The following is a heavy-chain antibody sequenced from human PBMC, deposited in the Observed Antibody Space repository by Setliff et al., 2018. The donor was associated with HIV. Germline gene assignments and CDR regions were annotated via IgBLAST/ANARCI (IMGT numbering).Heavy chain of an antibody. CDR3: ARGKTWLRFLDY. Sequence: ASVKVSXKASGYTFNNYGISWVRQAPGQGLEWMGWINTHSGYTNYAQNVQGRVTVTMDTSTSTAYMELRSLKSDDTAVYYCARGKTWLRFLDYWGQGTLVTVSS. CDR2: INTHSGYT. J-gene: IGHJ4*02. D-gene: IGHD5-12*01. V-gene: IGHV1-18*01. CDR1: GYTFNNYG.